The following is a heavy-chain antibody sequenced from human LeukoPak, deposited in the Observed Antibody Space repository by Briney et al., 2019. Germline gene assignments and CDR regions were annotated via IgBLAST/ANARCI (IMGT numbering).Heavy chain of an antibody. CDR3: ARDYGAYYDILTGHSGAFDI. Sequence: SVKVSCKTSGGTFSSYAISWVRQAPGQGLEWMGGIIPIFGTANYAQKFQGRVTITADESTSTAYMELSSLRSEDTAVYYCARDYGAYYDILTGHSGAFDIWGQGTMVTVSS. D-gene: IGHD3-9*01. V-gene: IGHV1-69*01. CDR2: IIPIFGTA. CDR1: GGTFSSYA. J-gene: IGHJ3*02.